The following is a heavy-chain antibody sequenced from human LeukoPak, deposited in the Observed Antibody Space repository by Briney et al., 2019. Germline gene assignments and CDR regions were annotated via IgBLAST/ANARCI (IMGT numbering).Heavy chain of an antibody. CDR2: INHSGST. CDR3: ARGGSSTSCYAGCYYGMDV. CDR1: GGSFSGYY. Sequence: SETLSLTCAVYGGSFSGYYWSWIRQPPGKGLEWIGEINHSGSTNYNPSLKSRVTISVDTSKNQFSLKLSSVTAADTAVYYCARGGSSTSCYAGCYYGMDVWGQGTMVTVSS. J-gene: IGHJ6*02. D-gene: IGHD2-2*01. V-gene: IGHV4-34*01.